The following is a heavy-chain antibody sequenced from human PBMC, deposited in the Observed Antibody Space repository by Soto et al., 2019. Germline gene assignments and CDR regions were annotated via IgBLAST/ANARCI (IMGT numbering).Heavy chain of an antibody. J-gene: IGHJ3*02. CDR3: ARTESSSWYDAFDI. D-gene: IGHD6-13*01. CDR1: GFTFSSYA. CDR2: ISYDGSNK. V-gene: IGHV3-30-3*01. Sequence: QVQLVESGGGVVQPGRSLRLSCAASGFTFSSYAMHWVRQAPGKGLEWVAVISYDGSNKYYADSVKGRFTISRDNSKNTLYLQMNSLRAEDTAVYYCARTESSSWYDAFDIWGQGTMVTVSS.